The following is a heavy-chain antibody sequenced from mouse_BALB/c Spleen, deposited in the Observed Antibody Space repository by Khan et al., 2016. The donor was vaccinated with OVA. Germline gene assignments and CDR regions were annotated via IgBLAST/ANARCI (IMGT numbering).Heavy chain of an antibody. V-gene: IGHV3-2*02. CDR2: ISYSGNT. CDR3: ARVYGGDFDY. CDR1: GYSITTDYA. J-gene: IGHJ2*01. D-gene: IGHD1-1*01. Sequence: EVQRVESGPGLVKPSQSLSLTCTVTGYSITTDYAWNWIRQFPGNKLEWMGFISYSGNTKYHPSLKSRISITRDTSKTQFFLQLKSVTTEDTARYYCARVYGGDFDYWGQGTTLTVSS.